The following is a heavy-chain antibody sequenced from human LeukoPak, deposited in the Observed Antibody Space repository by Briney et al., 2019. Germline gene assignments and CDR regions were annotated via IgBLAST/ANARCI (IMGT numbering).Heavy chain of an antibody. CDR1: GFTLSSYA. J-gene: IGHJ4*02. V-gene: IGHV3-30*04. Sequence: GGSLRLSCAASGFTLSSYAIHWVRQAPGEGLEWVSVTSYDGSKYYADSVKGRFTISRDNSKNTVYLQMNSLRAEDTAVYYRAKGEVAMVLASPDYWGQGTLVTVSS. CDR2: TSYDGSK. D-gene: IGHD3-10*01. CDR3: AKGEVAMVLASPDY.